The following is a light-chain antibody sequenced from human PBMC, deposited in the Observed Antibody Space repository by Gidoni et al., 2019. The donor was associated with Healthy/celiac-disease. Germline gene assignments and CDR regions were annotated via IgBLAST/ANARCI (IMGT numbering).Light chain of an antibody. CDR2: GAY. CDR1: QSVSSY. CDR3: QQRRNWPLT. J-gene: IGKJ4*01. V-gene: IGKV3-11*01. Sequence: EIVLTQSPATLSVSPGERATHSCRSSQSVSSYLAWYQQKPGQAPRLFIYGAYSRATGIPARFSGSGSGTDFTLTISSLEPEDFAVYYCQQRRNWPLTFGGGTKVEIK.